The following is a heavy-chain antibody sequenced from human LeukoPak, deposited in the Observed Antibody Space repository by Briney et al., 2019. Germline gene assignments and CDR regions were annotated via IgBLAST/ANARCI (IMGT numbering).Heavy chain of an antibody. D-gene: IGHD6-13*01. J-gene: IGHJ4*02. CDR1: VFIFRFYS. CDR3: ARSTSWYADY. Sequence: PGVSLRLFCGPCVFIFRFYSMNGARRAPGRGREWVSYISGSSSNIYYADSVRGRFTISRENAKNSLYLQMNSLRDEDTAVYYCARSTSWYADYWGQGTLVTVSS. V-gene: IGHV3-48*02. CDR2: ISGSSSNI.